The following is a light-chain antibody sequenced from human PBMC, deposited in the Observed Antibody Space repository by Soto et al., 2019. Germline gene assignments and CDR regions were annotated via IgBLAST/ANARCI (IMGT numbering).Light chain of an antibody. J-gene: IGKJ1*01. CDR2: KAS. CDR1: QTISSW. V-gene: IGKV1-5*03. CDR3: QHYNSYSEA. Sequence: DIHMTQSPSTLSASIGDRATITFRASQTISSWLAWYQQKPGKAPMLLIYKASILRSGVPSRFSGSGSGTEFTLTISSLQPDDFATYYCQHYNSYSEAFGQGTKVDI.